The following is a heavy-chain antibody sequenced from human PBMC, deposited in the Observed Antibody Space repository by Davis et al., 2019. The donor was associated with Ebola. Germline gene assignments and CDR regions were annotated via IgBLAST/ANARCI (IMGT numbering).Heavy chain of an antibody. CDR2: ISYDGSNK. D-gene: IGHD6-13*01. J-gene: IGHJ4*02. Sequence: GESLKISCAASGFTFSSYAMHWVRQAPGKGLEWVAVISYDGSNKYYADSVKGRFTISRDNSKNTLYLQMNSLKTEDTAVYYCTAYSSSWYGTLFDYWGQGTLVTVSS. CDR3: TAYSSSWYGTLFDY. CDR1: GFTFSSYA. V-gene: IGHV3-30-3*01.